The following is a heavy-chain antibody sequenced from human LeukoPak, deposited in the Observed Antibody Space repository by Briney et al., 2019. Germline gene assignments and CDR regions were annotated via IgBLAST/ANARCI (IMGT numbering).Heavy chain of an antibody. V-gene: IGHV4-4*02. CDR1: GDSINSLDL. CDR3: AGLVGRYSSGLYYYYFDY. D-gene: IGHD3-22*01. J-gene: IGHJ4*02. CDR2: MYLSGTT. Sequence: SGTLSLTCTVSGDSINSLDLWSWVRQPPGKGLEWIGEMYLSGTTRSNPSVKSRVTISIDKSKNQFFLNLSSATAADTAVYYCAGLVGRYSSGLYYYYFDYWGQGTLVTVSS.